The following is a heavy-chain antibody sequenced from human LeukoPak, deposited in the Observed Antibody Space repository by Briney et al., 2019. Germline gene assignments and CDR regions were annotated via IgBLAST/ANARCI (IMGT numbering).Heavy chain of an antibody. J-gene: IGHJ4*02. CDR3: ARGDYGGDYFDY. V-gene: IGHV3-11*05. CDR2: ISSGSTYT. D-gene: IGHD4-23*01. Sequence: GGSLRLSCEVSGFTFSDHYMSWISQAPGKWLEWVSYISSGSTYTNYADSVEGRFTISRDNAKNSLYLQMNSLRAEDTAVYYCARGDYGGDYFDYWGQGTLVTVSS. CDR1: GFTFSDHY.